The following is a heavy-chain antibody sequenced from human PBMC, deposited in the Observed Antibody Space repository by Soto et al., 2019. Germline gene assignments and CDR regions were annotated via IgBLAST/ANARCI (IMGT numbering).Heavy chain of an antibody. CDR2: IYHSGST. D-gene: IGHD6-13*01. V-gene: IGHV4-4*02. CDR3: ARVEEQQLGRTGFDY. J-gene: IGHJ4*02. CDR1: GGSISSSNW. Sequence: SETLSLTCAVSGGSISSSNWWSWVRQPPGKGLEWIREIYHSGSTNYNPSLKSRVTISVDKSKNQFSLKLSSVTAADTAVYYCARVEEQQLGRTGFDYWGQGTLVTVSS.